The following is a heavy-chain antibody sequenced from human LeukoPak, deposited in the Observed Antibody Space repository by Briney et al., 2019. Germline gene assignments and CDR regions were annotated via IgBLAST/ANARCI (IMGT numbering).Heavy chain of an antibody. CDR3: ARVRPTIFGLVHDY. J-gene: IGHJ4*02. D-gene: IGHD3-3*01. CDR2: IYYSGST. V-gene: IGHV4-59*01. CDR1: GGSISSYY. Sequence: SETLSLTCTVSGGSISSYYWSWIRQPPGKGLEWIGYIYYSGSTNDNPSLKSRVTLSVDTSKNHFSLKLNSVTAADTAVYYCARVRPTIFGLVHDYWGQGTLVTVSS.